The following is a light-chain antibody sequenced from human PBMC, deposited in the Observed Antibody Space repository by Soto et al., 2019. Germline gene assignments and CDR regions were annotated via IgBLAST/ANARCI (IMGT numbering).Light chain of an antibody. J-gene: IGLJ1*01. CDR3: SSYTSSAPFYV. CDR1: STDVDGYDY. Sequence: QSVLTQPASVSGSPGQSITISYTGDSTDVDGYDYVSWYQQHPGQAPKLMIYDVNNRPSGVSYRFSGSKSGDTASLTISGLQAEDDADYYCSSYTSSAPFYVFGTGTKVTVL. V-gene: IGLV2-14*03. CDR2: DVN.